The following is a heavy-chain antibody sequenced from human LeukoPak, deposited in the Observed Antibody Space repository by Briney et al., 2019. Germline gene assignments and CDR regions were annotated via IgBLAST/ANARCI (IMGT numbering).Heavy chain of an antibody. V-gene: IGHV3-30*18. CDR1: GFTFSSYG. CDR2: ISYDGSNK. D-gene: IGHD5-12*01. CDR3: AKGDKEWLRSPIDY. Sequence: PGRSLRLSCAASGFTFSSYGMHWVRQAPGKGLEWLAVISYDGSNKYYADSVKGRFTISRDNSKNTLYLQMNSLRAEDTAVYYCAKGDKEWLRSPIDYWGQGTLVTVSS. J-gene: IGHJ4*02.